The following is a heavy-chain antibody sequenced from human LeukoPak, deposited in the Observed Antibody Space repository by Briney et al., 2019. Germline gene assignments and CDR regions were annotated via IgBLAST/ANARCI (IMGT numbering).Heavy chain of an antibody. CDR3: ARDGGYTYASGDVFDI. J-gene: IGHJ3*02. D-gene: IGHD5-18*01. Sequence: ASVKVSCKASGYTFTGHYMHWVRQAPGQGLEWMGGINPNRGATNYAQKFQGRVTMTRDTSFSTAYMELSRLRPDDTAVYYCARDGGYTYASGDVFDIWGQGTVVTVSS. CDR2: INPNRGAT. V-gene: IGHV1-2*02. CDR1: GYTFTGHY.